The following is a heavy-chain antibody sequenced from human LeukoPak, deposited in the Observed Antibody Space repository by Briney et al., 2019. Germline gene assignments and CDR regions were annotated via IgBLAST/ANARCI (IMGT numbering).Heavy chain of an antibody. CDR1: GFSLSSYE. Sequence: GGPLRLSCEASGFSLSSYEMNWVRQAPGKGLEWVSHISSRGSTIYYADSVKGRFTISRDNAKNSLYLQMNSLRAEDTAVYYCARVGWVLRYAFDIWGQGTMVTVSS. J-gene: IGHJ3*02. CDR3: ARVGWVLRYAFDI. V-gene: IGHV3-48*03. CDR2: ISSRGSTI. D-gene: IGHD3-16*01.